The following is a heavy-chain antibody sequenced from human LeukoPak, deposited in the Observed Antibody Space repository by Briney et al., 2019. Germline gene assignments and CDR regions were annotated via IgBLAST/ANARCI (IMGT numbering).Heavy chain of an antibody. J-gene: IGHJ4*02. CDR2: IKSKTDGGTA. Sequence: GGSLRLSCAASGFTFSSSAMSWVRQAPGKGLEWVGRIKSKTDGGTADYAAPVKGRFTISRDDSKNTLYLQMNSLKTEDTAVYYCTGIIKSGSFDYWGQGTLVTVSS. D-gene: IGHD1-26*01. CDR3: TGIIKSGSFDY. V-gene: IGHV3-15*01. CDR1: GFTFSSSA.